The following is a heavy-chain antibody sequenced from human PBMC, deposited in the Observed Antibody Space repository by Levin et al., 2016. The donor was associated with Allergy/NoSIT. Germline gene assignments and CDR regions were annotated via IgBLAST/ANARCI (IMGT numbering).Heavy chain of an antibody. CDR3: ARGFLGTRLGRDKSFDI. J-gene: IGHJ3*02. CDR2: ISNDGSSK. Sequence: WIRQPPGKGLEWVSVISNDGSSKYYADSVKGRFTISRDNSENTLYVQMSSLRPEDTAVYYCARGFLGTRLGRDKSFDIWGQGTLVTVSS. V-gene: IGHV3-30*03. D-gene: IGHD7-27*01.